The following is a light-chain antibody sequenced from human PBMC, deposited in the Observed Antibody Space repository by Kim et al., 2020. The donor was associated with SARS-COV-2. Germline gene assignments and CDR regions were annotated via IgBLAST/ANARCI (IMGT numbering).Light chain of an antibody. Sequence: VSPGESTTPSCRASQTIGTDLVWYQQKPGQAPRLLIYGASTRATGIPARFSGSGSGTDFALTISSLQSEDFAVYYCQQSTDWPVTFGQGTRLEIK. CDR1: QTIGTD. CDR2: GAS. J-gene: IGKJ5*01. CDR3: QQSTDWPVT. V-gene: IGKV3D-15*01.